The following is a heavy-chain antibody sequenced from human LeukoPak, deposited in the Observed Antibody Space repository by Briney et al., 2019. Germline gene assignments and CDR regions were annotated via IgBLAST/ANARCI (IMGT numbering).Heavy chain of an antibody. CDR3: AREAYIRATPNDY. D-gene: IGHD3-16*01. Sequence: GGSLRLSCAASGFTFSSYSMNWVRQAPGKGLEWVSSISSSSSYIYYADSVKGRFTISRDNAKNSLYLQMNSLRAEDTAVYYCAREAYIRATPNDYWGQGTLVTVSS. CDR2: ISSSSSYI. CDR1: GFTFSSYS. V-gene: IGHV3-21*01. J-gene: IGHJ4*02.